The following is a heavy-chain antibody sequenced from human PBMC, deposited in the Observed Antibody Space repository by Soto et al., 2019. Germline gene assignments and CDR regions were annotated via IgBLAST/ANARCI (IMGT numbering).Heavy chain of an antibody. V-gene: IGHV4-39*01. Sequence: PSETLSLTCTVSGGSISSSSYYWGWIRQPPGKGLEWIGSIYYSGSTYYNPSLKSRVAISVDTSKNQFSLKLSSVTAADTAVYYCAGAGLLPSYSYGFIWFDPWGQGTLVTVSS. CDR2: IYYSGST. CDR1: GGSISSSSYY. CDR3: AGAGLLPSYSYGFIWFDP. D-gene: IGHD5-18*01. J-gene: IGHJ5*02.